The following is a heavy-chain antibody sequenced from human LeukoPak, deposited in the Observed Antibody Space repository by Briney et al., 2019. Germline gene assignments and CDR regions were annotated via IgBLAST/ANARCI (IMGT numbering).Heavy chain of an antibody. CDR2: INHSGST. Sequence: SETLSLTCAVYGGSFSGYYWSWIRQPPGKGLEWIGEINHSGSTNYNPSLMSRVTISVDTSKNQFSLKLSSVTAADTAVYYCARSREYCSSTSCSYDDYWGQGTLVTVSS. V-gene: IGHV4-34*01. CDR3: ARSREYCSSTSCSYDDY. CDR1: GGSFSGYY. J-gene: IGHJ4*02. D-gene: IGHD2-2*01.